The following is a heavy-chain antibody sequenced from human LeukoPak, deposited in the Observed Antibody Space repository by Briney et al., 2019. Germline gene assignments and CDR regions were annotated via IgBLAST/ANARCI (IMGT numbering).Heavy chain of an antibody. J-gene: IGHJ4*02. V-gene: IGHV3-74*01. D-gene: IGHD1-1*01. CDR2: ITNDGSST. CDR1: GLTFSSHW. Sequence: GGSLRLSCAASGLTFSSHWMHWVRQAPGKGLVWVSRITNDGSSTTYADSVKGRFTISRDNAKNTLYLQMNSLRAEDTAVYHCTRDRGAYNLYDYWGQGTLVTVSS. CDR3: TRDRGAYNLYDY.